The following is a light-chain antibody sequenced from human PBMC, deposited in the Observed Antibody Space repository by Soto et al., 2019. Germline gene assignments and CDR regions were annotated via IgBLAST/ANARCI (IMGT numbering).Light chain of an antibody. CDR1: SGDVGAYKY. Sequence: QSALTQPPSASGSPGQSVAISCSGTSGDVGAYKYVSWYQRHPGKAPKLIIYEVNKRPSGVPDRFSGSKSGNTASLTVSGLQAEDEADYYYSSHAAGGVFGGGTKLTVL. CDR2: EVN. V-gene: IGLV2-8*01. J-gene: IGLJ3*02. CDR3: SSHAAGGV.